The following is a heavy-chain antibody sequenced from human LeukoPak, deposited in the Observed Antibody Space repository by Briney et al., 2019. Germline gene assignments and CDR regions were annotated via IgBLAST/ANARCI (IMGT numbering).Heavy chain of an antibody. V-gene: IGHV3-7*01. Sequence: PGESLRLSCAASGFTFSRFWMSWVRQAPGKGLEWVANIKEDGSEKYYVDSVKGRFTISRDNAKNSLYLQMNSLRAEDTAVYYCARRSTEDSSGWYASLNFDYWGQGTLVTVSS. CDR2: IKEDGSEK. D-gene: IGHD6-19*01. CDR1: GFTFSRFW. J-gene: IGHJ4*02. CDR3: ARRSTEDSSGWYASLNFDY.